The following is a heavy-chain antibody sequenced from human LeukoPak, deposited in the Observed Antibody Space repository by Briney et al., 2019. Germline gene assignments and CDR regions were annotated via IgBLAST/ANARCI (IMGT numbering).Heavy chain of an antibody. CDR2: INHSGSI. V-gene: IGHV4-34*01. D-gene: IGHD3-22*01. Sequence: SETLSLTCAVYGGSFSGYYWSWIRQPPGKGLEWIGEINHSGSINYNPSLKSRVTISVDTSKNQFSLKLSSVTAADTAVYYCARGHYDSSGYYYDYWGQGTLVTVSS. CDR1: GGSFSGYY. CDR3: ARGHYDSSGYYYDY. J-gene: IGHJ4*02.